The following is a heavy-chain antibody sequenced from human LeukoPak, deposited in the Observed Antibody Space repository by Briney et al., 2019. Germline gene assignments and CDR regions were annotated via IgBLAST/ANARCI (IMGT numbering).Heavy chain of an antibody. CDR3: ASTYYYDSSDYYPINLRGGIDY. J-gene: IGHJ4*02. D-gene: IGHD3-22*01. V-gene: IGHV1-18*01. CDR2: INTYSGNT. CDR1: GYTFTSYG. Sequence: GASVKVSCKASGYTFTSYGFSWVRQAPGQGLEWMGWINTYSGNTNYAQNLQGRVTVTADTSTSTAYMELRSLRSDDTAVYYCASTYYYDSSDYYPINLRGGIDYWGQGTLVTVSS.